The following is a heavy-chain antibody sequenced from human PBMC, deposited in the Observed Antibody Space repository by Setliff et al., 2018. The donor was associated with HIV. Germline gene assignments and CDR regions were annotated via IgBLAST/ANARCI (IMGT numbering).Heavy chain of an antibody. V-gene: IGHV4-39*01. CDR3: TIPASSLAPN. CDR2: IRSSGDT. CDR1: GGSISSSRYY. J-gene: IGHJ4*02. Sequence: SETLSLTCTVSGGSISSSRYYWGCIRQPPGKGLEWIGSIRSSGDTYYNPSLQSRVIISVDTSNNQISLKLTSVTAADTAVYYCTIPASSLAPNWGRGTQVTVSS.